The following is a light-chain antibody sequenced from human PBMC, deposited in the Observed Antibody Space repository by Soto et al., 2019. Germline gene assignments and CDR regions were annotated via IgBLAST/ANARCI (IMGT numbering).Light chain of an antibody. Sequence: QSALTQPPSASGSPGQSVTISCTGTSSDVGGYNYVSRYQQHPGKAPKLMIYEVSKRPSGVPDRFSGSTSGNTASLTVSGLQAEDEADYYCSSYAGSNNYVFGTGTKVTVL. V-gene: IGLV2-8*01. J-gene: IGLJ1*01. CDR3: SSYAGSNNYV. CDR2: EVS. CDR1: SSDVGGYNY.